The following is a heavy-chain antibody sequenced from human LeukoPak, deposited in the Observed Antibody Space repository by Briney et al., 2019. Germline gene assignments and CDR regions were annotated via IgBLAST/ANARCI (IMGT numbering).Heavy chain of an antibody. CDR3: ARRSLTATEPIDY. Sequence: SGTLSLTCAVSGDSISSSNWWNWVRQSPGEGLEWIGEIFQSGSTSYNPSLKSRATISLDKSKNQFSLKLNSVTAADTAVYYCARRSLTATEPIDYWGQGTLVTVSS. CDR2: IFQSGST. D-gene: IGHD4-17*01. CDR1: GDSISSSNW. J-gene: IGHJ4*02. V-gene: IGHV4-4*02.